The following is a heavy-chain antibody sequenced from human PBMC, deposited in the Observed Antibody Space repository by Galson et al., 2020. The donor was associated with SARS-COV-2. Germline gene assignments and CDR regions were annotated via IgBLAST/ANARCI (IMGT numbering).Heavy chain of an antibody. CDR1: GFTVSSNY. CDR2: IYSGGST. Sequence: GGSLRISCAASGFTVSSNYMSWVRQAPGKGLEWVSVIYSGGSTYYADAGKGRFTISRDNSKNTLYLQMNSLRAEDTAVYYCARDPSDSSGYYDYWGQGTLVTVSS. J-gene: IGHJ4*02. V-gene: IGHV3-53*01. D-gene: IGHD3-22*01. CDR3: ARDPSDSSGYYDY.